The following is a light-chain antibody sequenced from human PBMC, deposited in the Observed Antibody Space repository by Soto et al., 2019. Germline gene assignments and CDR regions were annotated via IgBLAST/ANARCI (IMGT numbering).Light chain of an antibody. V-gene: IGLV2-23*02. J-gene: IGLJ3*02. CDR1: SSDVGSYNL. CDR2: EVS. Sequence: QSALTQPASVSGSPGQSITISCTGTSSDVGSYNLVSWYQQHPGKAPKLMIYEVSKRPSGVSNRFSGSKSGNTASLTISGLQAEDEADYYCCSYTAISTWVFGRGTKVTVL. CDR3: CSYTAISTWV.